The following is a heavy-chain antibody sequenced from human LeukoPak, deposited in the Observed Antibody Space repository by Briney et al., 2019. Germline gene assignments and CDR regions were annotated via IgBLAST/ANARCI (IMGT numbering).Heavy chain of an antibody. Sequence: GGSLRLPCAASGFTFSSYWMSWVRQAPGKGLEWVANIKQDGSEKYYVDSVKGRFTISRDNAKNSLYLQMNSLRAEDTAVYYCARDLPIDTAMVESNGFDYWGQGTLVTVSS. CDR2: IKQDGSEK. V-gene: IGHV3-7*01. CDR3: ARDLPIDTAMVESNGFDY. J-gene: IGHJ4*02. CDR1: GFTFSSYW. D-gene: IGHD5-18*01.